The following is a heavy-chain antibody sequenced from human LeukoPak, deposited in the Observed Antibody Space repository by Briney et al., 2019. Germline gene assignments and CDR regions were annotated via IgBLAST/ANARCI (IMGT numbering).Heavy chain of an antibody. CDR3: ARERVSIAAAEYYYYGMDV. J-gene: IGHJ6*02. CDR1: GGSFSGYY. V-gene: IGHV4-31*11. CDR2: IYYSGST. D-gene: IGHD6-13*01. Sequence: SETLSLTCAVYGGSFSGYYWSWIRQHPGKGLEWIGYIYYSGSTYYNPSLKSRVTISVDTSKNQFSLKLSSVTAADTAVYYCARERVSIAAAEYYYYGMDVWGQGTTVTVSS.